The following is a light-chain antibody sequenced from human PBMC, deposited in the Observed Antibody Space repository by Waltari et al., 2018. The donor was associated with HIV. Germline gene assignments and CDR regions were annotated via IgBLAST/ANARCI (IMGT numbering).Light chain of an antibody. CDR1: SSNIGAGFD. V-gene: IGLV1-40*01. CDR2: NNP. CDR3: QSYDISLSGWV. Sequence: QSVLTQPPSVSGAPGQRVTISCTVTSSNIGAGFDVHWYQQLPGTVPKVLIYNNPDRPSGVPDRFSGSKSATSASLAITGLQAEDEANYYCQSYDISLSGWVFGGGTKLTVL. J-gene: IGLJ2*01.